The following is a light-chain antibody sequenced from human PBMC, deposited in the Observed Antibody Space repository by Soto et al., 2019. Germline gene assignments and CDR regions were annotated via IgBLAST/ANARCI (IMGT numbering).Light chain of an antibody. V-gene: IGKV3-11*01. Sequence: EIVLTQSPVTLSLSPGERATLSCRASQSISSSLAWYQQKPGQAPRLLIYNAANRATGIPARFSGSGSGTDCTLTISSLEPEDFAVYYYQQRSNWPRTFGQGTKVEIK. CDR1: QSISSS. J-gene: IGKJ1*01. CDR3: QQRSNWPRT. CDR2: NAA.